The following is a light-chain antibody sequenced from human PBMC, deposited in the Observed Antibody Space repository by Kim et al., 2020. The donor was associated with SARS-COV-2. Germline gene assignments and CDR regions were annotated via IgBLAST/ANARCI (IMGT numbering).Light chain of an antibody. CDR1: RRNVGGQG. J-gene: IGLJ3*02. Sequence: RQTTALTGTGDRRNVGGQGAAWLHHHQRHPPKLLSYRDNNRPSGISERFSASRSGNTASLTITGLQPEDEADYYCSAWDGSLSAWVFGGGTQLTVL. V-gene: IGLV10-54*01. CDR3: SAWDGSLSAWV. CDR2: RDN.